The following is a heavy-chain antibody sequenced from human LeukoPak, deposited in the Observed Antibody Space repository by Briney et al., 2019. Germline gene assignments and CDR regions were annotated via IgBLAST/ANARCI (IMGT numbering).Heavy chain of an antibody. CDR2: INHSGST. D-gene: IGHD6-13*01. Sequence: KPSETLSLTCAVYGGSFTGYYWSWIRQPPGKGLEWIGEINHSGSTYYNPSLKSRVTISVDTSKNQFPLKLSSVTAADTAVYYCARDSIAAAGNHWGQGTLVTVSS. V-gene: IGHV4-34*01. CDR3: ARDSIAAAGNH. CDR1: GGSFTGYY. J-gene: IGHJ4*02.